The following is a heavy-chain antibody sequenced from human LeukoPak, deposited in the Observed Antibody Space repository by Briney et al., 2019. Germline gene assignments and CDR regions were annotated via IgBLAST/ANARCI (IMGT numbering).Heavy chain of an antibody. D-gene: IGHD3-3*02. CDR2: VNHSGST. J-gene: IGHJ4*02. Sequence: KPSETLSLTCAVYGGSFSGYYWSWIRQPPGKGLEWIGEVNHSGSTNYNPSLKSRVTISVDTSKNQFSLKLSSVTAADTAVYYCARGQRAPHFRCWGQGTLVTVSS. CDR1: GGSFSGYY. V-gene: IGHV4-34*01. CDR3: ARGQRAPHFRC.